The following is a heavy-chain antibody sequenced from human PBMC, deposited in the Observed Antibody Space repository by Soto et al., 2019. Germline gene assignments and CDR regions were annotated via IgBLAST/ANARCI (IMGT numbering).Heavy chain of an antibody. J-gene: IGHJ5*02. V-gene: IGHV4-34*01. CDR1: GGSFSGYY. Sequence: PSETLSLTCAVYGGSFSGYYWSWIRQPPGKGLELIGEINHSGSTNYNPSLKSRVTISVDTSKNQFSLKLSSVTAADTAVYYCASVTYDFWSGYPLDPWGQGTLVTVSS. CDR2: INHSGST. D-gene: IGHD3-3*01. CDR3: ASVTYDFWSGYPLDP.